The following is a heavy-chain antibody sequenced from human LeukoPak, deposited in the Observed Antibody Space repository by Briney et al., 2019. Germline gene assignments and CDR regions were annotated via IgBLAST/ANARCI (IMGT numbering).Heavy chain of an antibody. CDR1: GFTFNTYA. J-gene: IGHJ4*02. Sequence: GGSLRLSCAASGFTFNTYAMNWVRQAPGKGLEWVSAISGSDGSTYYADSVRGRFTISRDNSKNTLYLQMNSLRAEDTAVYYCAAQHSIAVGPIYWGQGTLVTVSS. D-gene: IGHD6-19*01. V-gene: IGHV3-23*01. CDR3: AAQHSIAVGPIY. CDR2: ISGSDGST.